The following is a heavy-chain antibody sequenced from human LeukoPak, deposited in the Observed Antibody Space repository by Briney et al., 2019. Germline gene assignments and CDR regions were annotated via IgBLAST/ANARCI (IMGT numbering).Heavy chain of an antibody. CDR2: SNPNSGGT. D-gene: IGHD3-10*01. V-gene: IGHV1-2*02. Sequence: ASVKVSCKASGYTFTGYYMHWVRQAPGQGLEWMGLSNPNSGGTNYAQKFQGRVTMTRDTSISTAYMELSRLRSDDTAVYYCARSGGGSGSYFYYYYYMDVWGKGTTVTISS. CDR1: GYTFTGYY. J-gene: IGHJ6*03. CDR3: ARSGGGSGSYFYYYYYMDV.